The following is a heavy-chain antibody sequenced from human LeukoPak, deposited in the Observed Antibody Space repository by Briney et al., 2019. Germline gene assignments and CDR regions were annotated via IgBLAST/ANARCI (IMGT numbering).Heavy chain of an antibody. CDR1: GFTFSSYA. CDR2: ISGSGGST. V-gene: IGHV3-23*01. J-gene: IGHJ4*02. D-gene: IGHD3-10*01. CDR3: AKDYYYGSGRFDY. Sequence: GGSLRLSCAASGFTFSSYAMSWVRQAPGKGLEWVSAISGSGGSTYYADSVKGRFTISRDSSKDTLYLQMNSLRAEDTAVYYCAKDYYYGSGRFDYWGQGTLVTVSS.